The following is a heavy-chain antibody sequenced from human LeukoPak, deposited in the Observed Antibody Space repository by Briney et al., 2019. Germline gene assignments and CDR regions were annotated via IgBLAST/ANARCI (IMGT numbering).Heavy chain of an antibody. D-gene: IGHD6-6*01. CDR3: ARGGSSSYYYYYMDV. Sequence: ASVKVSCKASGYTFTGYYMHWVRQAPGQGLEWMGWINPNSGGTNYAQKFQGRDTMTRDTSISTAYMELSRLRSDDTAVYYCARGGSSSYYYYYMDVWGKGTTVTVSS. V-gene: IGHV1-2*02. CDR2: INPNSGGT. J-gene: IGHJ6*03. CDR1: GYTFTGYY.